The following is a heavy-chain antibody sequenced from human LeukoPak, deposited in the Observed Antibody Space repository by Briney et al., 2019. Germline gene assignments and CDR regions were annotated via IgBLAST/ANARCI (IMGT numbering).Heavy chain of an antibody. V-gene: IGHV3-21*01. CDR2: ISSSGSYL. J-gene: IGHJ4*02. D-gene: IGHD3-9*01. Sequence: GGSLRLSCAASGFTFSSYAMNWVRQAPGKGLEWVSSISSSGSYLYYADSVKGRFTISRDNAKNSLYLQMNSLRPEDTAVYYCASASTYYDILTGYSPVYYFDYWGQGTLVTVSS. CDR1: GFTFSSYA. CDR3: ASASTYYDILTGYSPVYYFDY.